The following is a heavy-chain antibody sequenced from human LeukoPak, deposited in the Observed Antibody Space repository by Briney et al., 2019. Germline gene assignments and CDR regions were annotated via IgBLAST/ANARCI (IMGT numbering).Heavy chain of an antibody. CDR1: GFTFSNAW. Sequence: GGSLRLSCAASGFTFSNAWMSWVRQAPGRGLEWVGRIKSRADGGTTDYAAPVKGRFTISRDDSKNTLYLQMNSLKTEDTAVYYCTANQFTGSDCWGQGTLVTVSS. V-gene: IGHV3-15*01. CDR2: IKSRADGGTT. J-gene: IGHJ4*02. CDR3: TANQFTGSDC. D-gene: IGHD3-10*01.